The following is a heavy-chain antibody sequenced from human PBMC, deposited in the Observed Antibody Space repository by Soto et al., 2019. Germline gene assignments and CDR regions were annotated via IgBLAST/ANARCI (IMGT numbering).Heavy chain of an antibody. Sequence: QVQLVQSGAEVKKPGSSVKVSCKASGGTFSSDAISWVRQAPGQGLEWMGGFIPVFGTSRYAQKYQGRVTITADESTSTAYMELSSLRSDDTAVYYCARESSRFSLDNWYDLWGQGTQVTVSS. CDR2: FIPVFGTS. CDR3: ARESSRFSLDNWYDL. D-gene: IGHD4-17*01. J-gene: IGHJ5*02. CDR1: GGTFSSDA. V-gene: IGHV1-69*01.